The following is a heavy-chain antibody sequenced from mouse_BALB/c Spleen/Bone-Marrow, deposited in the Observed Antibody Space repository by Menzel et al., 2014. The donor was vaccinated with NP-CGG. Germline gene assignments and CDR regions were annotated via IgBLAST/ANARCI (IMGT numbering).Heavy chain of an antibody. V-gene: IGHV3-5*02. J-gene: IGHJ4*01. Sequence: EVQLQQSGPGLVKPSQTVSLTCTVTGISITTGNYRWSWIRQFPGNKLEWIGYIYYSGTITYKPSLTSRTTITRDTSKNQFFLEMNSLTAEDTATYYCARDGGLRGYAMDYWGQGTSVTVSS. D-gene: IGHD2-4*01. CDR1: GISITTGNYR. CDR3: ARDGGLRGYAMDY. CDR2: IYYSGTI.